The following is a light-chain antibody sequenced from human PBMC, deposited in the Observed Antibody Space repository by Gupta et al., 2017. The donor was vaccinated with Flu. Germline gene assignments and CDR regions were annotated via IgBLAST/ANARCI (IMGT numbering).Light chain of an antibody. Sequence: SPSSLSASVGDRVTITCRASQNINNYLNWYQKKPGKAPKLLIYAASRWQSGVPERFSGTGSGTDFTLTSIRRQPEDFATYYCQQRYSGHFFGQGTKLEIK. CDR3: QQRYSGHF. V-gene: IGKV1-39*01. J-gene: IGKJ2*01. CDR2: AAS. CDR1: QNINNY.